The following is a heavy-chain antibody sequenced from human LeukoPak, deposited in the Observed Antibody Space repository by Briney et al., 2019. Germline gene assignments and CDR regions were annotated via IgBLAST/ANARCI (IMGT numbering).Heavy chain of an antibody. CDR2: IYTNGNT. J-gene: IGHJ4*01. Sequence: SETLSLTCTVSGASINNYYWGWMRQSAGKGLEWIGRIYTNGNTNYSPSLGGRVTMSVDTSKSQFSLRLSSVTAADTAVFYCAGEAKSYDGYGYHPDYWGQGNLGPVAS. D-gene: IGHD3-22*01. CDR3: AGEAKSYDGYGYHPDY. CDR1: GASINNYY. V-gene: IGHV4-4*07.